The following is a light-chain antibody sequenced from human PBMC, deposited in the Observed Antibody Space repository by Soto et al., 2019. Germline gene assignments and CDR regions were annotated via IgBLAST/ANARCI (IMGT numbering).Light chain of an antibody. CDR3: EQYGSTPLT. CDR2: DAS. Sequence: EIVLTQSPGTLSLSPGERATLSCRASQSVGNNYLAWYQQKPGQAPRFLIYDASSRATGIPDRFSGSGSGTDFTLTISRLEREDSAVYYCEQYGSTPLTFDGVTKVDIK. V-gene: IGKV3-20*01. CDR1: QSVGNNY. J-gene: IGKJ4*01.